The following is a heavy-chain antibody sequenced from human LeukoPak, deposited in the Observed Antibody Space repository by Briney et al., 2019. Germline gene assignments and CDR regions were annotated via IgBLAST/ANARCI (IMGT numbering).Heavy chain of an antibody. CDR1: GGSISSSSYY. D-gene: IGHD1-26*01. CDR2: IYYSGST. V-gene: IGHV4-39*01. J-gene: IGHJ3*02. CDR3: ASPWELLGAFDI. Sequence: SETLSLTCTVSGGSISSSSYYWGWIRQPPGKGLEWIGSIYYSGSTYYNPSFKSRVTISVDTSKNQFSLKLGSVTAADTAVYYCASPWELLGAFDIWGQGTMVTVSS.